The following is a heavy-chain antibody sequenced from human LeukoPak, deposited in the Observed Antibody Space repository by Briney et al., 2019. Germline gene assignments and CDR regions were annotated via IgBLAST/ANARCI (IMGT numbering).Heavy chain of an antibody. CDR2: ISTSGGST. V-gene: IGHV1-46*01. CDR1: GYTSTSNY. J-gene: IGHJ5*02. Sequence: GASVKVSCKSFGYTSTSNYMHWVRLAPGQGPELMGVISTSGGSTTYAQKFQGRVILTRDMSTSTDYLELSSLRSEDTAVYYCARDNSVRDEAWWFNPWGQGTLVSVCS. D-gene: IGHD5-24*01. CDR3: ARDNSVRDEAWWFNP.